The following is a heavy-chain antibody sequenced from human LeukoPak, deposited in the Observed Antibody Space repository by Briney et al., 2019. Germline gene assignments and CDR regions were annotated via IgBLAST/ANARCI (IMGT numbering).Heavy chain of an antibody. Sequence: GASVKVSCKASGYTFTGYYMHWVRQATGQGLEWMGWMNPNSGNTGYAPKFQGRVTMTRNTSISTAYMELSSLRSEDTAVYYCARKGPANYYYYYMDVWGKGTSVTVSS. V-gene: IGHV1-8*02. D-gene: IGHD2-2*01. CDR1: GYTFTGYY. J-gene: IGHJ6*03. CDR3: ARKGPANYYYYYMDV. CDR2: MNPNSGNT.